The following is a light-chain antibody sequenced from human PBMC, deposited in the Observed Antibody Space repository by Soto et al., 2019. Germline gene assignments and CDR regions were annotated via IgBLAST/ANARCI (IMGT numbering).Light chain of an antibody. CDR3: QQSYNGRT. CDR2: DVS. Sequence: DIQMTQSPSSLSASIGDRVTITCRASQGIRDDLAWYQQKPGKAPKVLIYDVSSLLSGVPSRFSGSGSGTDFTLTISSLQPEDFATYYCQQSYNGRTFGQGTKVDIK. J-gene: IGKJ1*01. V-gene: IGKV1-39*01. CDR1: QGIRDD.